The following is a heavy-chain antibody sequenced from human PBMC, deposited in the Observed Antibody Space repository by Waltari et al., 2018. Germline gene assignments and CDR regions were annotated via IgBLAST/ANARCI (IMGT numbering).Heavy chain of an antibody. CDR2: INSDGSST. V-gene: IGHV3-74*01. CDR3: ARVATKTYSSPVPGRPYYYGMDV. CDR1: GFTSSRYW. D-gene: IGHD6-19*01. J-gene: IGHJ6*02. Sequence: EEQLVESGGGLAQPGESLRLSCAASGFTSSRYWMAWARQAPGKGLVWVSRINSDGSSTTYADSVKGRFTISRDNAKNTLYVQMNRLRAEDTAVYYCARVATKTYSSPVPGRPYYYGMDVWGQGTTVTVSS.